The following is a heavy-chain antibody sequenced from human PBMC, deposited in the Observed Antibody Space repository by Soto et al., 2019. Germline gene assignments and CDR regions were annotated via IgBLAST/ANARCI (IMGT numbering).Heavy chain of an antibody. Sequence: PGGSLRLSCAASGFTFSSYAMSWVCQAPGKGLEWVSAISGSGGSTYYADSVKGRFTISRDNSKNTLYLQMNSLRAEDTAVYYCAKDPNSGIAVAGTDYWGQGTLVTVSS. J-gene: IGHJ4*02. CDR3: AKDPNSGIAVAGTDY. CDR2: ISGSGGST. CDR1: GFTFSSYA. V-gene: IGHV3-23*01. D-gene: IGHD6-19*01.